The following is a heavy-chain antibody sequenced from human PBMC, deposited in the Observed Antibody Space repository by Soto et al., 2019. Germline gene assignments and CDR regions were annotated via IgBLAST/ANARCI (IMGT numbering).Heavy chain of an antibody. Sequence: GGSLRLSCAASGLTFSSYAMNWVRQAPGKGLEWVSGISGSGGSTHYADSVKGRFTISRDNSKKTLYVQMNSLRAEDTAVYYCAKVRGFNCCYGMDVWGQGTTVTVSS. CDR3: AKVRGFNCCYGMDV. CDR1: GLTFSSYA. D-gene: IGHD3-10*01. V-gene: IGHV3-23*01. J-gene: IGHJ6*02. CDR2: ISGSGGST.